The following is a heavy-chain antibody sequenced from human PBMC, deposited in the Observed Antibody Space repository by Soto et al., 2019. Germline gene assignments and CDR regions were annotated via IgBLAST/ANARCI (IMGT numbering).Heavy chain of an antibody. CDR2: IKSKTDGGTT. CDR1: GFTFSNAW. J-gene: IGHJ6*02. D-gene: IGHD2-15*01. CDR3: TTDPGSVVVVAATPYYYYYGMAV. Sequence: EVQLVESGGGLVKPGGSLRLSCAASGFTFSNAWMSWVRQAPGKGLEWVGRIKSKTDGGTTDYAAPVKGRFTISRDDSKNTLYLQMNSLKTEDTAVYYCTTDPGSVVVVAATPYYYYYGMAVWGQGTTVTVSS. V-gene: IGHV3-15*01.